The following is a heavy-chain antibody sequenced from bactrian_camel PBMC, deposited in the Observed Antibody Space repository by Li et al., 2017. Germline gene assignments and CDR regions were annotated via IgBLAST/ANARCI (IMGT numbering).Heavy chain of an antibody. D-gene: IGHD2*01. V-gene: IGHV3S53*01. Sequence: HVQLVESGGGSVQAGGSLRLSCTASGIIADGTDMGWYRQAPGNECELVSTITSYGSTTYADSVKGRFTISRDNRKRSLHLQMSDLKPEDTAVYYCAAENPYRDSRYSGSWDIRKKRSWPSCREEDSHYWGQGTQVTVS. J-gene: IGHJ4*01. CDR2: ITSYGST. CDR3: AAENPYRDSRYSGSWDIRKKRSWPSCREEDSHY. CDR1: GIIADGTD.